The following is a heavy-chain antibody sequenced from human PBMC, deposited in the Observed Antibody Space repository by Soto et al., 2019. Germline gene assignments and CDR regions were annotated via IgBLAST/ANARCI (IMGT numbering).Heavy chain of an antibody. CDR2: IIPISGTA. J-gene: IGHJ5*02. CDR1: GGTFSSSS. CDR3: ARAGIALAMILNWYDH. Sequence: LGKVCGEAAGGTFSSSSISWVRQAPGHWLEWIGGIIPISGTANYPQKYQGRHTITANESTSTAYMEVSSLRSEDTALYYCARAGIALAMILNWYDHRVYVPLFTDS. V-gene: IGHV1-69*13. D-gene: IGHD6-19*01.